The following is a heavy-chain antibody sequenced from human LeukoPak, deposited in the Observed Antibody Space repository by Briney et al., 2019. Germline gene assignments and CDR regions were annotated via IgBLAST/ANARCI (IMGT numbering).Heavy chain of an antibody. CDR2: IYTSGST. CDR1: GGSIISYY. J-gene: IGHJ4*02. D-gene: IGHD6-19*01. CDR3: ARVRWLAPKTYYFDY. Sequence: SETLSLTCTVSGGSIISYYWSWIRQPAGKGLEWIGRIYTSGSTNYNPSLKSRVTMSVDTSKNQFSLKLSSVTAADTGVYYCARVRWLAPKTYYFDYWGQGTLVTVSS. V-gene: IGHV4-4*07.